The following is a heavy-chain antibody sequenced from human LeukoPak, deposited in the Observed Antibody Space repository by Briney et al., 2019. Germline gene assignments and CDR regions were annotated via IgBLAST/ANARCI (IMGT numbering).Heavy chain of an antibody. V-gene: IGHV4-38-2*01. J-gene: IGHJ4*02. Sequence: PSETLSLTCAVSGYSISNYYYWGFLQQPAGERLEWIESSDHSGRSWNTYYNPSLKSRVTISVDTSKNQFYLKLSSVTAADTAVYYCARGCYSTSFFYDYWGQGTLVTVSS. CDR3: ARGCYSTSFFYDY. CDR1: GYSISNYYY. CDR2: SDHSGRSWNT. D-gene: IGHD2-2*01.